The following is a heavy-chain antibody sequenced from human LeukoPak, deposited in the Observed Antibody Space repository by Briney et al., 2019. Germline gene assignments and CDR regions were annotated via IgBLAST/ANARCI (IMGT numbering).Heavy chain of an antibody. CDR3: AKHHCSSISCHGRSSGDFDY. Sequence: GGSLRLSCAASGFTFSSYSMNWVRQAPGKGLEWVSSISSSSSYIYYADSVKGRFTISRDNAKNSLYLQMNSLRAEDTAVYYCAKHHCSSISCHGRSSGDFDYWGQGTLVTVSS. J-gene: IGHJ4*02. CDR1: GFTFSSYS. CDR2: ISSSSSYI. D-gene: IGHD2-2*01. V-gene: IGHV3-21*01.